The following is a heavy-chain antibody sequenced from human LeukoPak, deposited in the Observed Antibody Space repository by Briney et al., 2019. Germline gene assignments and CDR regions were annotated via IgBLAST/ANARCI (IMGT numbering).Heavy chain of an antibody. J-gene: IGHJ4*02. V-gene: IGHV4-4*07. D-gene: IGHD3-3*01. CDR1: GDSINSYY. CDR2: IYSSGST. Sequence: PSETLSLTCTVSGDSINSYYWSWIRQPAGKGLEWIGRIYSSGSTNYNPSLKSRVTMSVDTSKNQFSLKLSSVTAADTAIYYCARDDPYGLSDFWGQGTLVTVSS. CDR3: ARDDPYGLSDF.